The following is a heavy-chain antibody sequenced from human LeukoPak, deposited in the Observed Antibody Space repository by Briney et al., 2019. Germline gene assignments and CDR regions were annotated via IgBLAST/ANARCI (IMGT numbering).Heavy chain of an antibody. Sequence: PSETLSHTRAGYGGSLIGYYWSWIRQPPGKGLEWIGEINHSGSTNYNPSLKSRVTISVDTSKNQFSLKLSSVTAADTAVYYCARRATIFGVVTMAFDPWGQGTLVTVSS. CDR2: INHSGST. J-gene: IGHJ5*02. V-gene: IGHV4-34*01. CDR1: GGSLIGYY. CDR3: ARRATIFGVVTMAFDP. D-gene: IGHD3-3*01.